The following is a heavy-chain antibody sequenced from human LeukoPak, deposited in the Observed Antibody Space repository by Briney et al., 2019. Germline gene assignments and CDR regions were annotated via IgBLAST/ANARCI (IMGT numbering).Heavy chain of an antibody. Sequence: PSETLSLTCTVSGGSISSYYWSWIRQPPGKGLEWIGYIYYSGSTNYNPSLKSRVTISVDTSKNQFSLKLSSVTAADTAVYYCAREEVTTDFDYWGQGTLVTVSS. D-gene: IGHD4-17*01. V-gene: IGHV4-59*01. CDR3: AREEVTTDFDY. CDR2: IYYSGST. CDR1: GGSISSYY. J-gene: IGHJ4*02.